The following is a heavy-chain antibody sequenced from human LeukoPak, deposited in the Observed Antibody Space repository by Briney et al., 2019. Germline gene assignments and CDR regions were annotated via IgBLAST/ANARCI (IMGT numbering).Heavy chain of an antibody. CDR2: IYHSGST. Sequence: SETLSLTCAVYGGSFSGYYWSWIRQPPGKGLEWIGSIYHSGSTYYNPSLKSRVTISVDTSKNQFSLKLSSVTAADTAVYYCARLAKATFDYWGQGTLVTVSS. J-gene: IGHJ4*02. CDR3: ARLAKATFDY. CDR1: GGSFSGYY. V-gene: IGHV4-34*01. D-gene: IGHD5-12*01.